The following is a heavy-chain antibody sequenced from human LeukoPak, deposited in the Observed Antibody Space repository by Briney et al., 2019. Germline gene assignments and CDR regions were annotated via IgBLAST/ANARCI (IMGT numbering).Heavy chain of an antibody. CDR3: ARESGLVRGVYYYYGMDV. Sequence: GGSLRLSCAASGFSFSTYYVNWVRQAPGKGLEWVAVISYDGSNKYYADSVKGRFTISRDNSKNTLYLQMNSLRAEDTAVYYCARESGLVRGVYYYYGMDVWGQGTTVTVSS. CDR2: ISYDGSNK. CDR1: GFSFSTYY. D-gene: IGHD3-10*01. V-gene: IGHV3-30-3*01. J-gene: IGHJ6*02.